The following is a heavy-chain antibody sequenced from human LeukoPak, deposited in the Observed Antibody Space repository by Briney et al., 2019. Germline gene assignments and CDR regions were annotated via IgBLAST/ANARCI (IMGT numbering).Heavy chain of an antibody. CDR2: ISSSSSYI. J-gene: IGHJ4*02. Sequence: GGSLRLSCAASGFTFSSYSMNWVRQAPGKGLEWVSSISSSSSYIYYADSVKGRFTTSRDNAKNSLYLQMNSMRAEDTAVYYCARDKYSYGRGFDYWGQGTLVTVSS. D-gene: IGHD5-18*01. CDR1: GFTFSSYS. V-gene: IGHV3-21*01. CDR3: ARDKYSYGRGFDY.